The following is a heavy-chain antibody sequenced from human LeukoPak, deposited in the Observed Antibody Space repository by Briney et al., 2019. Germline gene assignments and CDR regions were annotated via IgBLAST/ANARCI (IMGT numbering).Heavy chain of an antibody. CDR3: ARRDTTWLLDY. CDR1: GYRFTTYW. J-gene: IGHJ4*02. CDR2: IYPGDSDT. Sequence: GESLKISCKGSGYRFTTYWIGWVRQMPGKGLEGMGIIYPGDSDTRYSPSFQGQVTISADKSITTAYLQWSSLKASDTAMYYCARRDTTWLLDYWGQGTLVTVSS. V-gene: IGHV5-51*01. D-gene: IGHD1-14*01.